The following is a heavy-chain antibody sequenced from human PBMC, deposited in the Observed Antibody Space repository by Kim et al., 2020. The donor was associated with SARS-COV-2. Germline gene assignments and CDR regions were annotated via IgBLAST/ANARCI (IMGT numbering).Heavy chain of an antibody. V-gene: IGHV4-31*01. J-gene: IGHJ4*02. CDR2: IYYSGST. CDR3: ARAADYGDYEELDY. CDR1: GGSISSGGYY. Sequence: SETLSLTCTVSGGSISSGGYYWSWIRQHPGKGLEWIGYIYYSGSTYYNPSLKSPVTISVDTSKNQFSLKLSSVTAADTAVYYCARAADYGDYEELDYWGQGTLVTVSS. D-gene: IGHD4-17*01.